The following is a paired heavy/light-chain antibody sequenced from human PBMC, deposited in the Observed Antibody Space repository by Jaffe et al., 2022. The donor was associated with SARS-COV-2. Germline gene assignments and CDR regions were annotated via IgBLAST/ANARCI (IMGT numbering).Heavy chain of an antibody. J-gene: IGHJ5*02. V-gene: IGHV3-7*03. CDR1: GFAFSNYW. Sequence: EVYLVQSGGGLVQPGGSLRLSCAASGFAFSNYWMHWVRQAPGKGLEWVANIGPHGGAKNYVGSAGGRFTVSGDNAKNSLYLDMSGLRVDDTAIYYCARGSVDSRGVDRLGQGTQVIVSS. CDR2: IGPHGGAK. CDR3: ARGSVDSRGVDR. D-gene: IGHD4-4*01.
Light chain of an antibody. CDR3: VQGTYWPHT. Sequence: EVVMTQSPLFLSVALGQPASVSCRSSQSLVFSDGNNHLHWFQQRPGQSPRRLIYKVSERDSGVPDRFSGSGSGTDFTLRISRVEADDVGVYFCVQGTYWPHTSGQGTKLEIK. CDR1: QSLVFSDGNNH. V-gene: IGKV2-30*01. J-gene: IGKJ2*01. CDR2: KVS.